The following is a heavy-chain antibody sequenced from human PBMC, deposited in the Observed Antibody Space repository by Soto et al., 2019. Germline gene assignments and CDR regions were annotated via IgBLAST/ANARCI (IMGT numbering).Heavy chain of an antibody. D-gene: IGHD3-9*01. Sequence: GGSLRLSCAASGVTFSSFSFNWVRQAPGKGLEWVSFILSSGGSIYYADSVKGRFTISRDNAKNSLYLQMNSLRAEDTAVYYCASVLRYFDSTRFDPWGQGTLVTVSS. CDR2: ILSSGGSI. CDR3: ASVLRYFDSTRFDP. CDR1: GVTFSSFS. J-gene: IGHJ5*02. V-gene: IGHV3-21*01.